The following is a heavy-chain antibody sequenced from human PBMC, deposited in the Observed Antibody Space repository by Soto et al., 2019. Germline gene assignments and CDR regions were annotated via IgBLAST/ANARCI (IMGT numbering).Heavy chain of an antibody. Sequence: QVQLVESGGGVVQPGRSLRLSCAASGFTFSSYGMHWVRQAPGKGLEWVAVIWYDGSNKYYADSVKGRFTISRDNSKNMLYLQMDSLRAEDTAVYYCARDGIGGTVFRGFCDYWGQGTLVTVSS. J-gene: IGHJ4*02. CDR1: GFTFSSYG. D-gene: IGHD1-7*01. CDR3: ARDGIGGTVFRGFCDY. V-gene: IGHV3-33*01. CDR2: IWYDGSNK.